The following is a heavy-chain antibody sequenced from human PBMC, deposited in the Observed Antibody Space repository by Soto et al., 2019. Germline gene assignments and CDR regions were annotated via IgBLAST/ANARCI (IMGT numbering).Heavy chain of an antibody. CDR3: AGVDTAMVYYYYYGMDV. CDR2: ISYDGSNK. V-gene: IGHV3-30-3*01. J-gene: IGHJ6*02. CDR1: GFTFSSYA. D-gene: IGHD5-18*01. Sequence: GGSLRLSCAASGFTFSSYAMHWVRQAPGKGLEWVAVISYDGSNKYYADSVKGRFTISRDNSKNTLYLQMNSLRAEDTAVYYCAGVDTAMVYYYYYGMDVWGQGTTVTVSS.